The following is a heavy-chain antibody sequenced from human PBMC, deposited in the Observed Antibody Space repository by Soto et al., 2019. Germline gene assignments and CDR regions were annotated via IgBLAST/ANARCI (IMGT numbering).Heavy chain of an antibody. J-gene: IGHJ4*02. V-gene: IGHV4-31*03. CDR2: IFFNGGT. D-gene: IGHD3-22*01. CDR1: DGSIASSDSY. CDR3: ARVTTSYVGPGYLDS. Sequence: QMQLQESGPGLVKPSQTLSLTCTVSDGSIASSDSYWGWIRQHPGKGLEWIGYIFFNGGTLYNPSLESRLTISVDTSKNHFSLRLSSLTAADTAVYSCARVTTSYVGPGYLDSWGQGALVTVSS.